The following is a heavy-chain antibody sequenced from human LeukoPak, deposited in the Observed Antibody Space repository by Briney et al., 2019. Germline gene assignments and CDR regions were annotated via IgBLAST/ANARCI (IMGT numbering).Heavy chain of an antibody. CDR3: ARGNFWSGYYNNWFDP. CDR1: GGSTSSYY. D-gene: IGHD3-3*01. Sequence: SETLSLTCTVSGGSTSSYYWSWIRQPAGKGLEWIGRIYTSGSTNYNPSLKSRVTMSVDTSKNQFSLKLSSVTAADTAVYYCARGNFWSGYYNNWFDPWGQGTLVTVSS. J-gene: IGHJ5*02. V-gene: IGHV4-4*07. CDR2: IYTSGST.